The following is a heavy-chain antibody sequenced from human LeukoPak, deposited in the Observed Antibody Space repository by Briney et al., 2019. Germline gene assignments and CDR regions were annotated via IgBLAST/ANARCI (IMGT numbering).Heavy chain of an antibody. CDR2: ISYDGSNK. J-gene: IGHJ3*02. CDR3: AKEGRGYFDWLKKWGSLDLDAFDI. CDR1: GFTFSSYG. Sequence: PGGSLRLSCAASGFTFSSYGMHWVRQAPGKGLEWVAVISYDGSNKYYADSVKGRFTISRDNSKNTLYLQMNSLRAEDTAVYYCAKEGRGYFDWLKKWGSLDLDAFDIWGQGTMVTVSS. D-gene: IGHD3-9*01. V-gene: IGHV3-30*18.